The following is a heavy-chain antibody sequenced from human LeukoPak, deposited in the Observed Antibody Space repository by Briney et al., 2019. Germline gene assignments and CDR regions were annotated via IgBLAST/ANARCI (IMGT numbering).Heavy chain of an antibody. V-gene: IGHV2-70*17. CDR2: IDWDGDK. D-gene: IGHD1-7*01. CDR3: ARFRGATGTTDS. Sequence: ESGPALVKPPQTLRLTCAFSGFSLNTSGMCVSWIRQPPGKALEWLARIDWDGDKFYSRSLETRLTISKDTSRNQVVLTMTNLDPVDTATYFCARFRGATGTTDSWGQGTLVTVSS. CDR1: GFSLNTSGMC. J-gene: IGHJ4*02.